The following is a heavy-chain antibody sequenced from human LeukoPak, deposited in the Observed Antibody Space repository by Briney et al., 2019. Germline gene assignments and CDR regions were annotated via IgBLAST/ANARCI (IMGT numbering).Heavy chain of an antibody. Sequence: GASVKVSCKASGYTFTSYYMHWVRQAPGQGLEWMGIINPSGGSTSYAQKFQGRVTMTRDMSTSTVYMELRSLRSDDTAVYYCARDHYYDSSGPYYFDYWGQGTLVTVSS. CDR3: ARDHYYDSSGPYYFDY. CDR2: INPSGGST. CDR1: GYTFTSYY. J-gene: IGHJ4*02. D-gene: IGHD3-22*01. V-gene: IGHV1-46*01.